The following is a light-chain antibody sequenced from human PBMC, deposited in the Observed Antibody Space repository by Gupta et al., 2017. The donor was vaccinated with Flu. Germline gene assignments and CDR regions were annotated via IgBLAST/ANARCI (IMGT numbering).Light chain of an antibody. J-gene: IGLJ2*01. CDR3: SSYTSSSTLV. Sequence: QSALTQPAPVSGSPGQPITISRTGTSSDVGGYNYVSWYQQHPGKAPKLMIYEVSNRPSGVSNRFSGSKSGNTASLTISGLQADDEADYYCSSYTSSSTLVFGGGTKLSVL. V-gene: IGLV2-14*01. CDR2: EVS. CDR1: SSDVGGYNY.